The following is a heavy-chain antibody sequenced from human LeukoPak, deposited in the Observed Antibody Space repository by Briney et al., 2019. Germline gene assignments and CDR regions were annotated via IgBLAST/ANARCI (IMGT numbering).Heavy chain of an antibody. D-gene: IGHD2-2*01. CDR2: ISGSGGTT. CDR1: GFTFSNYG. CDR3: AKCGDGIVVVPAAFMDY. V-gene: IGHV3-23*01. Sequence: GGSLRLSCAASGFTFSNYGMSWVRQAPGKGLEWVSGISGSGGTTYYADSVKGRFTISRDNSKNTLYLQMNSLRAEDRAVYYCAKCGDGIVVVPAAFMDYWGQGTLVTVSS. J-gene: IGHJ4*02.